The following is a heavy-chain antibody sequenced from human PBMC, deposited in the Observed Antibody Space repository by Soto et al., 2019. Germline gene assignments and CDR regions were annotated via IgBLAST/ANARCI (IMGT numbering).Heavy chain of an antibody. D-gene: IGHD3-9*01. CDR3: ARDRSEYYDILTGLGWFDP. CDR1: GFTFSSYG. Sequence: GGSLRLSCAASGFTFSSYGMHWVRQAPGKGLEWVAVIWYDGSNKYYADSVKGRFTISRDNSKNTLYLQMNSLRAEDTAVYYCARDRSEYYDILTGLGWFDPWGQGTLVTVSS. CDR2: IWYDGSNK. V-gene: IGHV3-33*01. J-gene: IGHJ5*02.